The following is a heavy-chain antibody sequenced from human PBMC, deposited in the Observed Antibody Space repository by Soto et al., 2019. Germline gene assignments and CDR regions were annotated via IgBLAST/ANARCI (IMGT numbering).Heavy chain of an antibody. CDR1: GFTFSSYS. V-gene: IGHV3-21*01. CDR2: ISSSSSYI. CDR3: ATSVYSDYDWGGYYNDSMDV. Sequence: GGSLRLSCAASGFTFSSYSMNWVRQAPGKGLEWVSSISSSSSYIYNADSVKGRFTISRDNAKHSLYLQSTSMRAEDTAVYCCATSVYSDYDWGGYYNDSMDVWGQGTTVTVSS. D-gene: IGHD5-12*01. J-gene: IGHJ6*02.